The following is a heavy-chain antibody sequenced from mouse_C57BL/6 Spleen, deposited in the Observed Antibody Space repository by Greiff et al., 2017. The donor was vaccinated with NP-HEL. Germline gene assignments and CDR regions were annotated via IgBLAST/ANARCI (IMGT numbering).Heavy chain of an antibody. CDR3: ARGGHYFDY. CDR1: GYAFSSSW. J-gene: IGHJ2*01. V-gene: IGHV1-82*01. Sequence: QVQLQQSGPELVKPGASVKISCKASGYAFSSSWMNWVKQRPGKGLEWIGRIYPGDGDTNYNGKFKGKATLTADKSSSTAYMQLSSLTAEDSAFYFCARGGHYFDYWGQGTTLTVSS. CDR2: IYPGDGDT.